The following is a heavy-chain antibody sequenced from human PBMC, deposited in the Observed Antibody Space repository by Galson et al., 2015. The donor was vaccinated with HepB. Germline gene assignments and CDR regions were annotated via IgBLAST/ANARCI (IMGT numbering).Heavy chain of an antibody. CDR3: ARIYCSGGSCYLGHLHFDY. J-gene: IGHJ4*02. CDR2: IYYSGST. CDR1: GGSISSSSFY. D-gene: IGHD2-15*01. Sequence: ETLSLTCTVSGGSISSSSFYWGWIRQPPGKGLEWIGSIYYSGSTYYNPSLKSRVTISVDTSKNEFSLKLSSVTAADTAVYYCARIYCSGGSCYLGHLHFDYWGQGTLVTVSS. V-gene: IGHV4-39*01.